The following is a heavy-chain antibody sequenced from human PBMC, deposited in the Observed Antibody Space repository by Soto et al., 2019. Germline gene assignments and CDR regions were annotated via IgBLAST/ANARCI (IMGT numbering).Heavy chain of an antibody. D-gene: IGHD4-17*01. CDR1: GGSISSGGYS. Sequence: SETLSLTCAVSGGSISSGGYSWSWIRQPPGKGLEWIGYIYHSGSTYYNPSLKSRVTISVDRSKNQFSLKLSSVTAGDTAVYYRSRVTFGDYTGIGNWFDPWGQGTLVTVSS. V-gene: IGHV4-30-2*01. J-gene: IGHJ5*02. CDR2: IYHSGST. CDR3: SRVTFGDYTGIGNWFDP.